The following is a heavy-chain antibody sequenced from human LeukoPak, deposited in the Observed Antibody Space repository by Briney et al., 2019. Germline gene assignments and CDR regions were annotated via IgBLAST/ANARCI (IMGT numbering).Heavy chain of an antibody. J-gene: IGHJ4*02. V-gene: IGHV3-7*04. CDR1: GFSFTNLW. CDR2: IHPEGNEK. Sequence: GGSLRLSCAVSGFSFTNLWMSWVRQAPGRGLEWVANIHPEGNEKYHVESVKGRFTISRDNTKNLLSLQMNGLRGEDTAVYYCARGDAFSGDHWGQGTLVTVSS. CDR3: ARGDAFSGDH.